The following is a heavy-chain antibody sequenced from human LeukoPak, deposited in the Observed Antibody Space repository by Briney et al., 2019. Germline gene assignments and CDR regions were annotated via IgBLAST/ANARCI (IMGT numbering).Heavy chain of an antibody. Sequence: SETLSLTCAVYGGSFSGYYWSWIRQPPGKGLEWIGEINHSGSTNYNPSLKSRVTISVDTSKNQFSLKLSSVTAADTAVYYCARGPPASYYDFWSGYYIRTDSRQYYFDYWGQGTLVTVSS. J-gene: IGHJ4*02. CDR3: ARGPPASYYDFWSGYYIRTDSRQYYFDY. CDR2: INHSGST. D-gene: IGHD3-3*01. CDR1: GGSFSGYY. V-gene: IGHV4-34*01.